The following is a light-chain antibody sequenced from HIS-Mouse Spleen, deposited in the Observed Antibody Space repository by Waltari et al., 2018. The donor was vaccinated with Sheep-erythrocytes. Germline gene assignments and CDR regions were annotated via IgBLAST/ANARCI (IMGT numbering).Light chain of an antibody. V-gene: IGLV2-14*03. Sequence: QSALTQPRSVSGSPGQSVTISCPGTSSYVGAYNYLSRYQQHPGKAPKLMIYDVSNRPSGVSNRFSGSKSGNTASLTISGLQAEDEADYYCSSYTSSSTLVFGTGTKVTVL. J-gene: IGLJ1*01. CDR2: DVS. CDR3: SSYTSSSTLV. CDR1: SSYVGAYNY.